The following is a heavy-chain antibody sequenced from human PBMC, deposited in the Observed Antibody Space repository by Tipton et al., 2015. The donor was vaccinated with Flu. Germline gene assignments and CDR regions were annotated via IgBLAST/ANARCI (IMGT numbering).Heavy chain of an antibody. CDR1: GDSITNGMYY. CDR2: LYTSETSSGST. V-gene: IGHV4-61*02. Sequence: TLSLTCSVSGDSITNGMYYWSWIRQPAGKGLEWIGRLYTSETSSGSTNYNPALKSRATISVDMSKNQFSLSLTSVTAADTAVYYCARAAASTAWKFGPWGQGNLVTVSS. D-gene: IGHD1-1*01. J-gene: IGHJ5*02. CDR3: ARAAASTAWKFGP.